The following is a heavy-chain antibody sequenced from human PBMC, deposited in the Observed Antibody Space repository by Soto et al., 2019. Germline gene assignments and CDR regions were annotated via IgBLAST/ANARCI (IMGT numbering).Heavy chain of an antibody. CDR3: AHRRGGTYALDY. Sequence: QITLKESGPTLVKPTQTLTLTCTFSGFSLSSNGVGVGWIRQPPGKALEWLALISWDGDKRYSPSLKSRLTLTKDTSKNQVVLTMTNMDPVDTATYYYAHRRGGTYALDYWGQGTLVSVAS. CDR2: ISWDGDK. D-gene: IGHD1-26*01. CDR1: GFSLSSNGVG. J-gene: IGHJ4*02. V-gene: IGHV2-5*02.